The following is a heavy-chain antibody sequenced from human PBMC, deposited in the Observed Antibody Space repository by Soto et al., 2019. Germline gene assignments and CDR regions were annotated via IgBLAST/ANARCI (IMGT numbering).Heavy chain of an antibody. CDR3: ARDCCGGGCYSCYR. CDR2: INGDGGKR. Sequence: EVQLVESGGGLVQPGGSLRLSCAASGFTFSSYWMAWVRQAPGKGLEWVANINGDGGKRYYVDSVKGRFIISRDNAKNSLYLEMNSLRAEDAAVYHCARDCCGGGCYSCYRWGQGTLGTV. D-gene: IGHD2-15*01. J-gene: IGHJ5*02. V-gene: IGHV3-7*01. CDR1: GFTFSSYW.